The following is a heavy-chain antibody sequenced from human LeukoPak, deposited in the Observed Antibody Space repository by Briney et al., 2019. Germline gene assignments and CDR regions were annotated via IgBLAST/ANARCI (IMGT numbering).Heavy chain of an antibody. CDR1: GGTFISYA. Sequence: SVKVSCKASGGTFISYAISWVRQAPGQGLEWMGGIIPIFGTANYAQKFQGRVTITTDESTSTAYMELSSLRSEDTAVYYCATTPERDGYTHLGDFDYWGQGTLVTVSS. CDR3: ATTPERDGYTHLGDFDY. V-gene: IGHV1-69*05. D-gene: IGHD5-24*01. J-gene: IGHJ4*02. CDR2: IIPIFGTA.